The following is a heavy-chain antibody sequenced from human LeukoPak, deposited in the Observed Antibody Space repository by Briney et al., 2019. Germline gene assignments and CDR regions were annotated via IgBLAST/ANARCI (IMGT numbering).Heavy chain of an antibody. CDR2: ISGSGGST. J-gene: IGHJ6*02. CDR1: GFTFSSYA. V-gene: IGHV3-23*01. Sequence: PGGSLRLSCAAPGFTFSSYAMSWVRQAPGKGLEWVSAISGSGGSTYYADSVKGRFTISRDNSKNTLYLQMNSLRAEDTAVYYCAKDLAVAGSPYYYGMDVWGQGTTVTVSS. D-gene: IGHD6-19*01. CDR3: AKDLAVAGSPYYYGMDV.